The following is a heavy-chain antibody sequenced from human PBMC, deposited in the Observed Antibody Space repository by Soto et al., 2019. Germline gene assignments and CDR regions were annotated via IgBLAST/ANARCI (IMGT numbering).Heavy chain of an antibody. CDR1: GVTVSSNY. Sequence: EVQLVESGGGLVQPGGSLRLSCAASGVTVSSNYMSWVRQAPGKGLEWVSVIYSGGSTYYADSVKGRFTISRDNSKNPLSLQMNSPRAEDTAVYYCASHGSNYGGGYFDYWGQGTLVTVSS. V-gene: IGHV3-66*04. J-gene: IGHJ4*02. CDR3: ASHGSNYGGGYFDY. D-gene: IGHD3-10*01. CDR2: IYSGGST.